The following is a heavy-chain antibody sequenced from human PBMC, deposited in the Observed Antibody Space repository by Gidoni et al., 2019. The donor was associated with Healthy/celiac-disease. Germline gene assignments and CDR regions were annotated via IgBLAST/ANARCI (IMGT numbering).Heavy chain of an antibody. CDR2: INPNSGGT. CDR3: ARDSPTYGDYEGYYYGMDV. V-gene: IGHV1-2*02. D-gene: IGHD4-17*01. Sequence: QVQLVQSGADVKKPGASVKVSCKASGYPFTGYYMHWVRQAPGQGLEWMGWINPNSGGTNYAQKFQGRVTMTRDTSISTAYMELSRLRSDDTAVYYCARDSPTYGDYEGYYYGMDVWGQGTTVTVSS. CDR1: GYPFTGYY. J-gene: IGHJ6*02.